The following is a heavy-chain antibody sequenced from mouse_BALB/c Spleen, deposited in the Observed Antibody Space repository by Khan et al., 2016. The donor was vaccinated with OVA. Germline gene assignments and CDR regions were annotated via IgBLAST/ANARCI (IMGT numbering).Heavy chain of an antibody. V-gene: IGHV1S136*01. CDR3: ARGNWQSYYFDY. J-gene: IGHJ2*01. CDR2: INPYNGGT. Sequence: IQLVQSGPELVKPGASVKMSCKASGYIFTNYVLHWVKQKSGQGLEWIGNINPYNGGTKYNEKFKGKATLASDKSSITAYMELSSLTSADSAVYYCARGNWQSYYFDYWGQGTTLTLSS. CDR1: GYIFTNYV. D-gene: IGHD4-1*01.